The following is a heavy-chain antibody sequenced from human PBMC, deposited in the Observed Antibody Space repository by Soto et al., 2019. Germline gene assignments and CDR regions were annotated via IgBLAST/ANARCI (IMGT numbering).Heavy chain of an antibody. CDR3: SNLEAGAYYFHGMDV. CDR2: ITPIFGSA. V-gene: IGHV1-69*06. J-gene: IGHJ6*02. D-gene: IGHD3-10*01. Sequence: QVQLVQSGAEGKKPGSSVRVSSTASVGTFSNYAINGVRQAPGQGLKGMGGITPIFGSANYAEKFKGRVTITEDKPTNTVYMELGSLRSEDTAVYYCSNLEAGAYYFHGMDVWGQGTMVTVSS. CDR1: VGTFSNYA.